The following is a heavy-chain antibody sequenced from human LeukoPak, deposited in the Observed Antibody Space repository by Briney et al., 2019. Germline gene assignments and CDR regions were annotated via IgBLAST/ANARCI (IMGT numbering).Heavy chain of an antibody. D-gene: IGHD5-12*01. CDR3: ARDNRLVAKGSAFDI. J-gene: IGHJ3*02. V-gene: IGHV3-21*01. CDR2: ISSSSSYI. CDR1: GFTFSSYS. Sequence: GGSLRLSCAASGFTFSSYSMNWVRQAPGKGLEWVSSISSSSSYIYYADSVKGRFTISRDNAKNSLYLQMNSLRAEDTAVYYCARDNRLVAKGSAFDIWGQGTMVTVSS.